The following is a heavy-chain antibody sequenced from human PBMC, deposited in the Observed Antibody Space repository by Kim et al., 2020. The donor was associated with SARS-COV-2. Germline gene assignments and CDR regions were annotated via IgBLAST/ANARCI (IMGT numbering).Heavy chain of an antibody. Sequence: SETLSLTCTVSGGSISSSSYYWGWIRQPPGKGLEWIGSIYYSGSTYYNPFLKSRVTISVDTSKNQFSLKLSSVTAADTAVYYCARDSRDNWNAGGRRGYYFDYWGQGTLVTVSS. CDR1: GGSISSSSYY. V-gene: IGHV4-39*07. D-gene: IGHD1-1*01. CDR2: IYYSGST. J-gene: IGHJ4*02. CDR3: ARDSRDNWNAGGRRGYYFDY.